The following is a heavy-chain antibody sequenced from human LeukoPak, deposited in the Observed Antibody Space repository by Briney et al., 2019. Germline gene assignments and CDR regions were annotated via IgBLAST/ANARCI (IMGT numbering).Heavy chain of an antibody. D-gene: IGHD6-13*01. J-gene: IGHJ5*02. CDR2: ISGSGGST. CDR3: AKDRIAAADPRWFDP. CDR1: GFTFSTYN. Sequence: QTGGSLRLSCAASGFTFSTYNMNWVRQAPGKGLEWVSAISGSGGSTYYADSVKGRFTISRDNSKNTLYLQMNSLRAEDTAVYYCAKDRIAAADPRWFDPWGQGTLVTVSS. V-gene: IGHV3-23*01.